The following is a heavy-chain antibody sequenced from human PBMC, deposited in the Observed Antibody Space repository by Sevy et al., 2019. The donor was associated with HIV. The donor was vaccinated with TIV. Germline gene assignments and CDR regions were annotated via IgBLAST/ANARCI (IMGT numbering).Heavy chain of an antibody. Sequence: SETLSLTCTVSGAAISSGGYYWTWIRQHPGKGLEWIGNIYHSGSSFYNPSLKGRVVMSVVTSKNQFSLNLTSLTAADTAVYYCARVPVGSSPYYYAIDVWGQGTSLTVSS. J-gene: IGHJ6*02. CDR3: ARVPVGSSPYYYAIDV. CDR1: GAAISSGGYY. V-gene: IGHV4-31*03. D-gene: IGHD6-6*01. CDR2: IYHSGSS.